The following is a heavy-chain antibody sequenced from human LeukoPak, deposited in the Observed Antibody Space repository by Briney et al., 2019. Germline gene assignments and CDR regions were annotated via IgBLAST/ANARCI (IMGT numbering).Heavy chain of an antibody. V-gene: IGHV3-30*02. CDR2: TRYDGSNK. CDR3: AREGRGEDSYGYYYYYMDV. J-gene: IGHJ6*03. D-gene: IGHD5-18*01. CDR1: GFTFSSYG. Sequence: GGSLRLSCAASGFTFSSYGMHWVRQAPGKGLEWVAFTRYDGSNKYYADSVKGRFTISRDNSKNTLYLQMNSLRAEDTAVYYCAREGRGEDSYGYYYYYMDVWGKGTTVTISS.